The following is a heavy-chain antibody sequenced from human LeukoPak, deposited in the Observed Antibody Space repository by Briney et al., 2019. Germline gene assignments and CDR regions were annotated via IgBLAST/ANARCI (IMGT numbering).Heavy chain of an antibody. J-gene: IGHJ4*02. Sequence: PGGSLRLSCAASGFTFSSYAMSWVREAPGQGLECVSAISGSGGSTYYADSVKGRFTISRDNSKNTLYLQMNSLTAEDTAVYYCARLVEDTLLWFGELYVNYFDYWGQGTLVTVSS. V-gene: IGHV3-23*01. CDR3: ARLVEDTLLWFGELYVNYFDY. D-gene: IGHD3-10*01. CDR1: GFTFSSYA. CDR2: ISGSGGST.